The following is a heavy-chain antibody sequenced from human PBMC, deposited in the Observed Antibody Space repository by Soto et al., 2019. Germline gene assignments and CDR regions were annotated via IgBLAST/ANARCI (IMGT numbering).Heavy chain of an antibody. J-gene: IGHJ4*02. CDR3: ASPARADYTFHY. D-gene: IGHD4-4*01. CDR1: GGSITSSSYY. V-gene: IGHV4-39*01. CDR2: IYYRGYT. Sequence: PSETLSLTCAVSGGSITSSSYYWGWIRQAPGRGLEWIGTIYYRGYTYYNPSLESRVTISADTSKNQLSLNLRSVTAADTAVYVCASPARADYTFHYWGQGILVTGAS.